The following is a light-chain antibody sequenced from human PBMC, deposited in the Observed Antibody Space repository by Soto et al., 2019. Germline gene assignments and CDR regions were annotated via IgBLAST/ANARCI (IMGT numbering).Light chain of an antibody. V-gene: IGKV1-5*03. CDR2: KAS. CDR1: QTISSW. J-gene: IGKJ1*01. CDR3: QHYASFSGT. Sequence: DIQMTQSPSTLSGSVGDRVTITRRASQTISSWVAWYHLKPGKAPKLLIYKASTLETGVPSRFSGSGSRTEFTLTISSLQPDDFATYYCQHYASFSGTFGQGTKVDI.